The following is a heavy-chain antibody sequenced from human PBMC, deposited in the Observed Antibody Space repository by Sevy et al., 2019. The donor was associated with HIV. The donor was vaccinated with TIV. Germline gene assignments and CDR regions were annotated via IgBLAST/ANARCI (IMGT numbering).Heavy chain of an antibody. D-gene: IGHD3-10*01. CDR1: GFTLSPYD. V-gene: IGHV3-30-3*01. CDR2: ISHDGSNK. CDR3: ARGERISMVRGIIPSFDY. J-gene: IGHJ4*02. Sequence: GGSLRLSCAASGFTLSPYDMHWVRQAPGKGLEWVAVISHDGSNKYYADSLKGRFTISRDNSKNTLYLQMNSLRAEDTAVYYCARGERISMVRGIIPSFDYWGQGTLVTVSS.